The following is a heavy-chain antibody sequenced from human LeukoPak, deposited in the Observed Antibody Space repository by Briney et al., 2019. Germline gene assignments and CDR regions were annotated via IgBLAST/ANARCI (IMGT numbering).Heavy chain of an antibody. Sequence: SETLSLTCAVSGGSISSGDYSWSWIRQPPGNGLEWIGYIYHTGNTNCNPSLKSRVTISVARSKNQFSLRLSSVTAADTAVYYCARARESMATAGSYFDYWGQGTLVTVSS. CDR2: IYHTGNT. CDR1: GGSISSGDYS. J-gene: IGHJ4*02. D-gene: IGHD6-13*01. V-gene: IGHV4-30-2*01. CDR3: ARARESMATAGSYFDY.